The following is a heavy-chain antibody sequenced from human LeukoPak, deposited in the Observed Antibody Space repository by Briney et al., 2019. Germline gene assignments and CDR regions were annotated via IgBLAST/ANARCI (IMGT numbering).Heavy chain of an antibody. CDR3: ARLRAIGTPPTYDY. D-gene: IGHD1-26*01. V-gene: IGHV4-39*01. CDR1: GGSINSNSFY. J-gene: IGHJ4*02. Sequence: SETLSLTCTVSGGSINSNSFYWGWLRQPPGKGLEWIGSGYYSGSTSYNPSLKGRVTISVDTSRNQFSLRLSSVTAADTAVYFCARLRAIGTPPTYDYWGQGTLVTVSS. CDR2: GYYSGST.